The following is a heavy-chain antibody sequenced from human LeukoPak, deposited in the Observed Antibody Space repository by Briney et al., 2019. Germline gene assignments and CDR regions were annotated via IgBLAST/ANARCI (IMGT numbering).Heavy chain of an antibody. J-gene: IGHJ4*02. D-gene: IGHD5-18*01. CDR2: IWYDGSNK. V-gene: IGHV3-33*01. CDR3: ARDHGRSGYSYDLSYYFDY. CDR1: GFTFSSYG. Sequence: PGGSLRLSCAASGFTFSSYGMHWVRQAPGKGLEWVAVIWYDGSNKYYADSVKGRFTISRDNSKNTLYLQMNSLRAEDTAVYYCARDHGRSGYSYDLSYYFDYWGQGTLVTVSS.